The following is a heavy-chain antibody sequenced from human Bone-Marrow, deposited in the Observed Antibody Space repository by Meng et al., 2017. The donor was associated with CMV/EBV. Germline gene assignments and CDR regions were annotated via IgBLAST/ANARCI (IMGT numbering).Heavy chain of an antibody. CDR2: ISSSSSYI. Sequence: GESLKISCAASGFTFSSSWMHWVRQAPGKGLEWVSSISSSSSYIYYADSVKGRFTISRDNAKNSLYLQMNSLRAEDTAVYYCARRPYCSSTSCYTNDAFDIWGQGTMVTVSS. D-gene: IGHD2-2*02. J-gene: IGHJ3*02. V-gene: IGHV3-21*01. CDR3: ARRPYCSSTSCYTNDAFDI. CDR1: GFTFSSSW.